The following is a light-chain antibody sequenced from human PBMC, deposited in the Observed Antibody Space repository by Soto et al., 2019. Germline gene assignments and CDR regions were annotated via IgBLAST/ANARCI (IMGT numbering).Light chain of an antibody. CDR1: QSVSSTY. CDR3: QQYGSSPRT. J-gene: IGKJ1*01. V-gene: IGKV3-20*01. CDR2: GAS. Sequence: EIGLTQSPGTLSLSPGERATLSCRASQSVSSTYLAWYQQKPGQAPSLLIYGASSRATGIPDRFSGSGYGTDFTLTISRLEPEDFAVYYCQQYGSSPRTFGQGTKVEIK.